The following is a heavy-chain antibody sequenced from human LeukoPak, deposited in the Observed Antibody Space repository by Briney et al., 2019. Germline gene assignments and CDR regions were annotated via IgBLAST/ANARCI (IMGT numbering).Heavy chain of an antibody. J-gene: IGHJ6*03. V-gene: IGHV3-20*04. CDR1: GFTFDDYG. Sequence: GGSLRLSCAASGFTFDDYGMSWVRQAPGKGLEWVSGINWNGGSTGYEDSVKGRFTISRDNAKNSLYLQMNSLRAEDTALYYCARLGYPYYYYYMDVWGKGTTVTVSS. D-gene: IGHD2-15*01. CDR3: ARLGYPYYYYYMDV. CDR2: INWNGGST.